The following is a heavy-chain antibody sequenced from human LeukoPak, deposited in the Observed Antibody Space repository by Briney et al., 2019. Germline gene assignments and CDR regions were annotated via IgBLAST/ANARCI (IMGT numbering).Heavy chain of an antibody. Sequence: GASVKVSCKASGYTFTSYDINWVRQATGQGLEWMGWMNPNGGNTGYAQKFQGRVTITRNTSIRTAYMELSSLRSEDTAVYYCARGQGYSSSWGIDPWGQGTLVTVSS. D-gene: IGHD6-13*01. CDR1: GYTFTSYD. J-gene: IGHJ5*02. CDR3: ARGQGYSSSWGIDP. CDR2: MNPNGGNT. V-gene: IGHV1-8*03.